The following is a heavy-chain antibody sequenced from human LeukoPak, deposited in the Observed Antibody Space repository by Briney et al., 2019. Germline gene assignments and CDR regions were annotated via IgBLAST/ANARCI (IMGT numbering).Heavy chain of an antibody. J-gene: IGHJ5*02. CDR3: ARDPYYDFWSGGFDP. CDR1: GGSISSGSYC. Sequence: SQTLSLTCTVSGGSISSGSYCWSWIRQPAGTGLEWIVRIYTSGSTNYNPSLKSRVTISVDTSKNQFSLKLSSVTAADTAVYYCARDPYYDFWSGGFDPWGQGTLVTVSS. D-gene: IGHD3-3*01. CDR2: IYTSGST. V-gene: IGHV4-61*02.